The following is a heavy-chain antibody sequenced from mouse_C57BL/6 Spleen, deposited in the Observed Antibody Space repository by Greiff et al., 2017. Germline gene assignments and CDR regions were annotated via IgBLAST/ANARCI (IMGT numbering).Heavy chain of an antibody. D-gene: IGHD1-1*01. V-gene: IGHV1-69*01. Sequence: VQLQQPGAELVMPGASVKLSCKASGYTFTSHWMHWVKQRPGQGLEWIGEIDPSDSYTNYNQKFKGKSTLTVDNSSSTAYMQLSSLTSEDSAVYYCARALITTVVATDWYFDVWGTGTTVTVSS. CDR3: ARALITTVVATDWYFDV. CDR2: IDPSDSYT. J-gene: IGHJ1*03. CDR1: GYTFTSHW.